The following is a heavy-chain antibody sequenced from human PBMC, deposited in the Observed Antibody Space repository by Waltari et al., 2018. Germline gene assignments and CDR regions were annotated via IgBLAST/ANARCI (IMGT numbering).Heavy chain of an antibody. CDR2: ISYDGSNK. V-gene: IGHV3-30*18. CDR1: GFTFGSYG. D-gene: IGHD3-3*01. J-gene: IGHJ4*02. Sequence: QVQLVESGGGVVQPGRSLRLSCAASGFTFGSYGIHWVRQAPGKGLEWVAVISYDGSNKYYADSVKGRFTISRDNSKNTLYLQMNSLRAEDTAVYYCAKGYYDFWSGYLDYWGQGTLVTVSS. CDR3: AKGYYDFWSGYLDY.